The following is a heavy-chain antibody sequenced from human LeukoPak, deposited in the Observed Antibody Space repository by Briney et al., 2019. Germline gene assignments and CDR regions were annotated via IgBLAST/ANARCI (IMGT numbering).Heavy chain of an antibody. CDR1: GFTFSTSP. CDR3: ARGPGSGHYFDY. J-gene: IGHJ4*02. CDR2: ISSSSGTI. Sequence: PGGSLRLSCAASGFTFSTSPTNWVRQAPGKGPEWVSYISSSSGTIYYADSVKGRFTISRDDAENSLYLQMNSLRAEDTAVYYCARGPGSGHYFDYWGQGTLVTVSS. V-gene: IGHV3-48*04. D-gene: IGHD2-15*01.